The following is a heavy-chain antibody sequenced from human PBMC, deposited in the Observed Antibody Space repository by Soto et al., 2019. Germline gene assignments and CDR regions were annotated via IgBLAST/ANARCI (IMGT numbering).Heavy chain of an antibody. Sequence: QVQLVESGGGVVQPGRSLRLSCAASGFTFSSYGMHWVRQAPGKWLEWVAVIWYDGSNKYYADSVKGRFTISRDNSKNTLYLQMNSLRAEDTAVYYCARTNCGGDCYYHYYYYGMDVWGQGTTVTVSS. J-gene: IGHJ6*02. D-gene: IGHD2-21*02. CDR1: GFTFSSYG. V-gene: IGHV3-33*01. CDR2: IWYDGSNK. CDR3: ARTNCGGDCYYHYYYYGMDV.